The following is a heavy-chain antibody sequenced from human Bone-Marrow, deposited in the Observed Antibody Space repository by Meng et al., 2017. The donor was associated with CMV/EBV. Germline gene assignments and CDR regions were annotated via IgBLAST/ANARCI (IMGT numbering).Heavy chain of an antibody. CDR3: ARDRYYDFWSGPSQGMDV. V-gene: IGHV4-59*01. J-gene: IGHJ6*02. CDR2: IYYSGRT. Sequence: AGSLTLSCPVYGGSISSYYWSWIRQPPGTGLEWIGYIYYSGRTNYNPSLKSRVTLSVDTSKNQFSLKLSSVTAADTAVYYCARDRYYDFWSGPSQGMDVWGQGTTVTVSS. CDR1: GGSISSYY. D-gene: IGHD3-3*01.